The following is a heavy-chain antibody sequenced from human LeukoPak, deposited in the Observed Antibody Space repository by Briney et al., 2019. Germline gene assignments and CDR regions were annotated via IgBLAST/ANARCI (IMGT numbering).Heavy chain of an antibody. D-gene: IGHD4-11*01. V-gene: IGHV4-59*08. J-gene: IGHJ6*02. Sequence: SETLSLSCTVSGDSISSNYWSWIRQPPGKGLEWIGNIYYSGSTNYNSSLRSRVTMSVDTSKNQFSLRLNSVTAADTAVYYCARHSRVTSWVMDVWGQGTTVTVSS. CDR1: GDSISSNY. CDR3: ARHSRVTSWVMDV. CDR2: IYYSGST.